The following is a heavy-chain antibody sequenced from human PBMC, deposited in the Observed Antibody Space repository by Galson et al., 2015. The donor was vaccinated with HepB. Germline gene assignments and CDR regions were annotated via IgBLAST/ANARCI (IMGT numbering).Heavy chain of an antibody. V-gene: IGHV3-30*02. J-gene: IGHJ6*02. Sequence: SLRLSCAASGFTFSSYGMHWVRQAPGKGLEWVAFIRYDGSNKYYADSVKGRFTISRDNSKNTLYLQMNSLRAEDTAVYYCAKPHYYDSSGYVFWGQGTTVTVSS. CDR3: AKPHYYDSSGYVF. CDR2: IRYDGSNK. CDR1: GFTFSSYG. D-gene: IGHD3-22*01.